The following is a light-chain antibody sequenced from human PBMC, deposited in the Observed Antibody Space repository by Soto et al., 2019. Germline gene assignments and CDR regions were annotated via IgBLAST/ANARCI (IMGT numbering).Light chain of an antibody. CDR3: GADHGSGSNFVL. J-gene: IGLJ2*01. V-gene: IGLV9-49*01. Sequence: QAVVTQPPSASASLGASVTLICILSSGHSNYKVDWFQQRPGKGPRFVMRVGTGGIVGSKGDGIPDRFSVLGSGLNRYLTIKNIQEEDESDYHCGADHGSGSNFVLFGGGTKLTVL. CDR2: VGTGGIVG. CDR1: SGHSNYK.